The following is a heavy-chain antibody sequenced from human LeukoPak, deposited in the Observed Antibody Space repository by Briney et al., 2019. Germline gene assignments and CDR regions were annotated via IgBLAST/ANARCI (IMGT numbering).Heavy chain of an antibody. CDR2: INPNSGGT. D-gene: IGHD3-3*01. J-gene: IGHJ6*03. Sequence: ASVKVSCKASGYTFTGYYMHWVRQAPGQGLEWMGWINPNSGGTNYAQKFQGRVTMTRDTSISTDYMELRSLRSEDTAVYYCARARTIFGVVSYMDVWGKGTTVTVSS. V-gene: IGHV1-2*02. CDR3: ARARTIFGVVSYMDV. CDR1: GYTFTGYY.